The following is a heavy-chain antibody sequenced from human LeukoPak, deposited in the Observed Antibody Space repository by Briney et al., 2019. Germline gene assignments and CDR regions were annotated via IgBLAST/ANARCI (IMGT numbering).Heavy chain of an antibody. V-gene: IGHV4-30-2*01. CDR1: GGSISSGGYS. D-gene: IGHD3-22*01. Sequence: PSQTLSLTCAVSGGSISSGGYSWSWIRQPPGKGLEWIGYIYHSGSTYYNPSLKSRVTIPVDRSKNQFSLKLSSVTAADTAVYYCAREYNYYDSSGYYYHDAFDIWGQGTMVTVSS. J-gene: IGHJ3*02. CDR2: IYHSGST. CDR3: AREYNYYDSSGYYYHDAFDI.